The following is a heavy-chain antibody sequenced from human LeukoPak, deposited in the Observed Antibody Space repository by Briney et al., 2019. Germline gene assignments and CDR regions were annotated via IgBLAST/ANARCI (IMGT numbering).Heavy chain of an antibody. Sequence: ASVKVSCKASGYTFTSYGISWVRQAPGQGLEWMGWISAYNGNTNYAQKLQGRVTMTRNTSISTAYMELSSLRSEDTAVYYCARGPITGTTYINPYYYYYGMDVWGQGTTVTVSS. V-gene: IGHV1-18*01. CDR2: ISAYNGNT. CDR1: GYTFTSYG. CDR3: ARGPITGTTYINPYYYYYGMDV. D-gene: IGHD1-7*01. J-gene: IGHJ6*02.